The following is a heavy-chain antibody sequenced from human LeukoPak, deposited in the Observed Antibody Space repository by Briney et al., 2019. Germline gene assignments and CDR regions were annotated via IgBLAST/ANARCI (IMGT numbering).Heavy chain of an antibody. CDR3: ARESIAAAGTDAFDI. D-gene: IGHD6-13*01. J-gene: IGHJ3*02. CDR2: INPNSGGT. Sequence: ASVKVSCKASGYTFTGYYMHWVRQAPGQGLEWMGWINPNSGGTNYAQKFQGRVTMTRDTSISTAYMELSRLRSDDTAVYYCARESIAAAGTDAFDIWGQGTTVTVSS. V-gene: IGHV1-2*02. CDR1: GYTFTGYY.